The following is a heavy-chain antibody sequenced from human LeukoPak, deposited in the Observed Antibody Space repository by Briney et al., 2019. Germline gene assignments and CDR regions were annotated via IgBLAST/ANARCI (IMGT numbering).Heavy chain of an antibody. CDR1: GGSISSYY. V-gene: IGHV4-4*07. CDR3: ARGIAVAGTPYYGMDV. J-gene: IGHJ6*02. D-gene: IGHD6-19*01. Sequence: SETLSLTCTVSGGSISSYYWSWIRQPAGKGLEWIGRIYTSGSTNYNPSLKSRVTMSVDTSKNQFSLKLSSVTAADTAAYYCARGIAVAGTPYYGMDVWGQGTTVTVSS. CDR2: IYTSGST.